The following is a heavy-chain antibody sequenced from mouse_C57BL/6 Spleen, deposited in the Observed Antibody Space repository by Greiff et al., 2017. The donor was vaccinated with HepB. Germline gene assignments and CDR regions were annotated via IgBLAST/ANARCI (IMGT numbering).Heavy chain of an antibody. Sequence: QVQLQQSGAELVRPGASVKLSCKASGYTFTDYYINWVKQRPGQGLEWIARIYPGSGNTYYNEKFKGKATLTAEKSSSTAYMRLSSLTSEDSAVYFCARAGYYGSSGRYFDYWGQGTTLTVSS. J-gene: IGHJ2*01. D-gene: IGHD1-1*01. CDR2: IYPGSGNT. V-gene: IGHV1-76*01. CDR3: ARAGYYGSSGRYFDY. CDR1: GYTFTDYY.